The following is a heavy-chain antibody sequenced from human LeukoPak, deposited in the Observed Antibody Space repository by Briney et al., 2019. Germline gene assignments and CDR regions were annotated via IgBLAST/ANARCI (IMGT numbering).Heavy chain of an antibody. CDR2: ISYDGSNK. CDR3: AKSDYGDLYYFDY. D-gene: IGHD4-17*01. J-gene: IGHJ4*02. CDR1: RFTFSSYG. V-gene: IGHV3-30*18. Sequence: GGSLRLPCAASRFTFSSYGMHWVRQAPGKGLEWVAVISYDGSNKYYADSVKGRFTISRDNSKNTLYLQMNSLRAEDTAVYYCAKSDYGDLYYFDYWGQGTLVTVSS.